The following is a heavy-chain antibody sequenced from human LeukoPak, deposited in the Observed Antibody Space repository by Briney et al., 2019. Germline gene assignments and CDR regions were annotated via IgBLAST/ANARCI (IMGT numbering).Heavy chain of an antibody. CDR2: IIPISGTT. CDR1: GGTFSRYA. V-gene: IGHV1-69*13. Sequence: ASVKVSCKASGGTFSRYAISWVRQAPGQGLEWMGGIIPISGTTNYAQKFQGRVMITADESTSTAYMELSSLRSEDTAMYYCATYCSSANCYIWGYYFDSWGQGTLVTVSS. D-gene: IGHD2-2*01. J-gene: IGHJ4*02. CDR3: ATYCSSANCYIWGYYFDS.